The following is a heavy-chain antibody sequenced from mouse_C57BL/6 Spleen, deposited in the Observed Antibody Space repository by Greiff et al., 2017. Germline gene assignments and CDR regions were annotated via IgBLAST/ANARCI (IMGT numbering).Heavy chain of an antibody. V-gene: IGHV14-4*01. Sequence: VQLQQSGAELVRPGASVKLSCTASGFNINDDSMHWVKQRPEQGLEWIGWIDPENGDTEYASKCQGKATITADTSSNTVYLQLSSLTSEDTAVYYCTWGNYLYLDYWGQGTTLTVSS. D-gene: IGHD2-1*01. J-gene: IGHJ2*01. CDR1: GFNINDDS. CDR3: TWGNYLYLDY. CDR2: IDPENGDT.